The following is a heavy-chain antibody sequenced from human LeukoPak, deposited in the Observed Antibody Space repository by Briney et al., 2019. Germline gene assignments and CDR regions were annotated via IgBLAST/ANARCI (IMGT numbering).Heavy chain of an antibody. CDR1: GGSFSGYY. D-gene: IGHD5/OR15-5a*01. CDR3: ARLSTSSGGY. CDR2: INHSGST. V-gene: IGHV4-34*01. Sequence: SETLSLTCAVYGGSFSGYYWSWIRQPPGKGLEWNGEINHSGSTNYNPSLKSRVTISVDTSKNQFSLKLSSVTAADTAVYYCARLSTSSGGYWGQGTLVTVSS. J-gene: IGHJ4*02.